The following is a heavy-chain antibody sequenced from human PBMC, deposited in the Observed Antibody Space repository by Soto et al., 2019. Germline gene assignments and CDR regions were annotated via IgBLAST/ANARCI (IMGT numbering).Heavy chain of an antibody. J-gene: IGHJ6*03. CDR1: GDSFNDYY. D-gene: IGHD5-12*01. CDR3: ARESGGATATLDYYYFYMDV. CDR2: INPNSGVT. Sequence: QVQLVQSGAEVRKPGASVTVSCRSSGDSFNDYYIHWVRQAPGQGLEWMGWINPNSGVTKYAQKFQGWVSMPRDTSIGTVYMQLSRLRSDDTAGYYCARESGGATATLDYYYFYMDVWGTGTTVTVSS. V-gene: IGHV1-2*04.